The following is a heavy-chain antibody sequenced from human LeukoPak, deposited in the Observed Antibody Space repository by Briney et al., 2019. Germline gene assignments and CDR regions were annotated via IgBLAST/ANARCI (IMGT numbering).Heavy chain of an antibody. CDR2: ISYGGSNK. J-gene: IGHJ4*02. CDR3: ARGGSSGWLPFDY. D-gene: IGHD6-19*01. CDR1: GFTFSSYA. V-gene: IGHV3-30*14. Sequence: GGSLRLSCAASGFTFSSYAMHWVRQAPGKGLEGVAVISYGGSNKYYADSVKGRFTISRDNSKDTLDVQMGSLGAEDMAVYYCARGGSSGWLPFDYWGQGTLVTVSS.